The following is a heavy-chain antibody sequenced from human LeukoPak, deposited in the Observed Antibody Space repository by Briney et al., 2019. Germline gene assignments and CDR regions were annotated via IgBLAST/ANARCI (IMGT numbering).Heavy chain of an antibody. V-gene: IGHV3-23*01. J-gene: IGHJ4*02. Sequence: GGSLRLSCAASGFTFSTYAMIWVRQAPGKGLEWVSVIGGSGSYTYYADSVKGRFTISRDNSKDTLYLQMNSLRPEDTAVYYCARDWYDYRGQGTLVTVSS. CDR2: IGGSGSYT. CDR1: GFTFSTYA. CDR3: ARDWYDY. D-gene: IGHD6-13*01.